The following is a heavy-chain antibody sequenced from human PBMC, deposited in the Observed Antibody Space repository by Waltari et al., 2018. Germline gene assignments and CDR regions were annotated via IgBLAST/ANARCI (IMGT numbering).Heavy chain of an antibody. CDR2: IKQDGSQT. J-gene: IGHJ5*02. D-gene: IGHD1-26*01. CDR3: ANYYNSGPVGS. Sequence: EVQLVESGGGLVQPGESLRLSCAASGFTFSSFWMTWVRQAPGKGLEWVAKIKQDGSQTFYMDSVKGRFTISRDNAKNSLYLQMNSLRVEDTGVYYCANYYNSGPVGSWGQGTLVTVSS. V-gene: IGHV3-7*01. CDR1: GFTFSSFW.